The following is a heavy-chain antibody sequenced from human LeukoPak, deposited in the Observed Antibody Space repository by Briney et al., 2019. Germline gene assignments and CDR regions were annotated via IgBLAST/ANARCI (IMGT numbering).Heavy chain of an antibody. Sequence: GGSLRLSCAASGFTFSNAWMSWVRQAPGKGLEWVGRIKSKTDGGTTDYAASVKGRFIISRDDSKNTLYLQMNSLKTEDTAVYYCTTFFLRRPYYFDYWGQGTRVTVSS. V-gene: IGHV3-15*01. CDR3: TTFFLRRPYYFDY. J-gene: IGHJ4*02. CDR2: IKSKTDGGTT. D-gene: IGHD2/OR15-2a*01. CDR1: GFTFSNAW.